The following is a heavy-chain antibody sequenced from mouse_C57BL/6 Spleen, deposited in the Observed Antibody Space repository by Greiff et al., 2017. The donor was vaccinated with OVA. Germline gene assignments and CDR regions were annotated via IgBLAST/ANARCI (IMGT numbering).Heavy chain of an antibody. V-gene: IGHV2-2*01. CDR1: GFSLTSYG. D-gene: IGHD1-1*01. J-gene: IGHJ1*03. CDR3: ARKGYGSSYGYFDV. Sequence: VSGFSLTSYGVHWVRQSPGKGLEWLGVIWSGGSTDYNAAFISRLSISKDNSKSQVFFKMNSLQADDTAIYYCARKGYGSSYGYFDVWGTGTTVTVSS. CDR2: IWSGGST.